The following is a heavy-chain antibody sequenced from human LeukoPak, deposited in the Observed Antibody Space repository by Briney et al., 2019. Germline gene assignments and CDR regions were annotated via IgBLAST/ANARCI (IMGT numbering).Heavy chain of an antibody. J-gene: IGHJ6*03. D-gene: IGHD5-24*01. CDR3: ARGIRDGYNYYYYYYMDV. V-gene: IGHV1-69*05. CDR2: IIPIFGTA. CDR1: GGTFSSYA. Sequence: SVTVSCKASGGTFSSYAISWVRQAPGQGREWMGGIIPIFGTANYAQKFQGRVTITTDESTSTAYMELSSLRSEDTAVYYCARGIRDGYNYYYYYYMDVWGKGTTVTVSS.